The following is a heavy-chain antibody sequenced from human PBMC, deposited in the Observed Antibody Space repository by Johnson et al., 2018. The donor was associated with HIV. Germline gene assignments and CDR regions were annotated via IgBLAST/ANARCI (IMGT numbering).Heavy chain of an antibody. CDR1: GFTFSTYD. CDR2: ISYDGSNK. Sequence: QVQLVESGGGVVQPGRSLRLSCAASGFTFSTYDMHWVRQAPGKGLEWVAIISYDGSNKYYADSVKGRFTIYRDNSKNTLYLQMNSLRAEDTAVYYCAKGPQGIATPDAFDIWGQGTMVTVSS. J-gene: IGHJ3*02. D-gene: IGHD2-21*01. CDR3: AKGPQGIATPDAFDI. V-gene: IGHV3-30*18.